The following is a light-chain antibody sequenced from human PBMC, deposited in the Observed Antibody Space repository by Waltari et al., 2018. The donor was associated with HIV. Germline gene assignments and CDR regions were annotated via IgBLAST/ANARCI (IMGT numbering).Light chain of an antibody. J-gene: IGKJ2*01. Sequence: EIVLTQSPGTLSLSPGERATLSCWASETVNRNYLAWYQQKPDQASRLLIYGASSRATGIPDRFSGSGSGTGFTLTISRLESEDFAVYYCQQYGSSPGTFGQGTKLEIK. CDR2: GAS. CDR1: ETVNRNY. CDR3: QQYGSSPGT. V-gene: IGKV3-20*01.